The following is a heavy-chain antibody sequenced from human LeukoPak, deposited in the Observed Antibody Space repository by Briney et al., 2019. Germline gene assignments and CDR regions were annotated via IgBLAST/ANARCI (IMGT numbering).Heavy chain of an antibody. CDR2: IYSSGST. CDR3: ARVNYLGFGESDRSLDP. V-gene: IGHV4-4*07. Sequence: SETLSLTCTVSGGSISGFYWTWIRQPAGKGLEWLGRIYSSGSTKYNPSLKSRVTMSMDTSKNQFSLRLSSVTAADTAAYYCARVNYLGFGESDRSLDPWGQGTLVTVSS. J-gene: IGHJ5*02. CDR1: GGSISGFY. D-gene: IGHD3-10*01.